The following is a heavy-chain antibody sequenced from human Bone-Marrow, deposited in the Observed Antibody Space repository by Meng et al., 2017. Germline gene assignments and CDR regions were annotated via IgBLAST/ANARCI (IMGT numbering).Heavy chain of an antibody. Sequence: QVQRVQSGAEVKKTGSSVKVSCKASGGTFSSYAISWVRQAPGQGLEWMGGIIPIFGTANYAQKFQGRVTITADESTSTAYMELSSLRSEDTAVYYCARDRYYYDSSGYRFDYWGQGTLVTVSS. D-gene: IGHD3-22*01. V-gene: IGHV1-69*01. CDR2: IIPIFGTA. J-gene: IGHJ4*02. CDR1: GGTFSSYA. CDR3: ARDRYYYDSSGYRFDY.